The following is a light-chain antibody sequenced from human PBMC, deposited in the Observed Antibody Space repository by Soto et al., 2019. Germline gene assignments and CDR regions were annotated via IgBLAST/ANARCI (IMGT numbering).Light chain of an antibody. CDR2: GAS. J-gene: IGKJ4*01. Sequence: DIQLTQSPSFLSASVGDRVSITCRASEDISSYLAWYQRKPGKAPKVLISGASTLQSGVPSSLSGSGSGTEFTLTISSLQPEDFATYYCQQVKRSPLTFGGGTKVEIK. CDR1: EDISSY. V-gene: IGKV1-9*01. CDR3: QQVKRSPLT.